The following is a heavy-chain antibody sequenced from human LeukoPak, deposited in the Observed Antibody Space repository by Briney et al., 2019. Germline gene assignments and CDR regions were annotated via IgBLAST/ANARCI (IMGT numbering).Heavy chain of an antibody. Sequence: GGSLRLSCAASGFTFSDYYVSWIRQAPGKGLEWLSYISGSGSHTTYADSVRGRFTISRDNAKNSLSLQVNSLRADDTAVYYCARVGSTVAAGTPDYWGQGTLVTVSS. D-gene: IGHD6-13*01. J-gene: IGHJ4*02. V-gene: IGHV3-11*06. CDR2: ISGSGSHT. CDR3: ARVGSTVAAGTPDY. CDR1: GFTFSDYY.